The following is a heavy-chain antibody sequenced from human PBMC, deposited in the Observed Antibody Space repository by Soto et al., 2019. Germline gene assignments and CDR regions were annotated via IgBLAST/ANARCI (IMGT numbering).Heavy chain of an antibody. D-gene: IGHD4-17*01. V-gene: IGHV2-5*02. CDR2: IYWDDDK. CDR3: AHTDYENAFDI. J-gene: IGHJ3*02. CDR1: GFSLSTSGVG. Sequence: QITLKESGPTLVKPTQTLTLTCTFSGFSLSTSGVGVCWIRQPPGKALEWLALIYWDDDKRYSPSLKSRLTITKDTSKSQLVLTMTNMDPVDTATYYCAHTDYENAFDIWGQGTMVTVSS.